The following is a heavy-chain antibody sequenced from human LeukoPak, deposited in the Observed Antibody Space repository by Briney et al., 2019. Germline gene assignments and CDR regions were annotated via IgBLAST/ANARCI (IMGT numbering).Heavy chain of an antibody. CDR1: GFTFSSYA. CDR2: ISSSSSTI. V-gene: IGHV3-48*04. D-gene: IGHD5-18*01. J-gene: IGHJ4*02. Sequence: GGSLRLSCAASGFTFSSYAMSWVRQAPGEGLEWVSYISSSSSTIYYADSVKGRFTISRDNAKNSLYLQMNSLRAEDTAVYYCASGGQLWLWVAFDYWGQGTLVTVSS. CDR3: ASGGQLWLWVAFDY.